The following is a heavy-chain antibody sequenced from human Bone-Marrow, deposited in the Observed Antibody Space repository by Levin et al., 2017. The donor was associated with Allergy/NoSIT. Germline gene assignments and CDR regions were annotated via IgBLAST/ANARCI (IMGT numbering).Heavy chain of an antibody. J-gene: IGHJ4*02. CDR3: AKAEVVVVAATHFDY. D-gene: IGHD2-15*01. CDR2: ISGSGGST. Sequence: LSLTCAASGFTFSSYAMSWVRQAPGKGLEWVSAISGSGGSTYYADSVKGRFTISRDNSKNTLYLQMNSLRAEDTAVYYCAKAEVVVVAATHFDYWGQGTLVTVSS. V-gene: IGHV3-23*01. CDR1: GFTFSSYA.